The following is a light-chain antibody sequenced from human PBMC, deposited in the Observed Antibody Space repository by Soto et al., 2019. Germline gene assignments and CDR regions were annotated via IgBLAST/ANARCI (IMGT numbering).Light chain of an antibody. CDR1: QSVSSY. J-gene: IGKJ4*01. V-gene: IGKV3-11*01. CDR3: QQRSNWPPLT. Sequence: EIVLTQSPATLSLSPGERAPLSCRASQSVSSYLAWYQQKPGQAPRLLIYDASNRATGIPARFSGSGSGTDFTLTISSLETEDFAVYYCQQRSNWPPLTFGGGTKVEIK. CDR2: DAS.